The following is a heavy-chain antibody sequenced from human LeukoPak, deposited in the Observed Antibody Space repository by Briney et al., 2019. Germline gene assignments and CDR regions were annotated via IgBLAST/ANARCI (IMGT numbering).Heavy chain of an antibody. Sequence: PSETLSLTCTVSGGSISSSSYYWGWIRQPPWKGLEWFGSIYYSGSTYYNPSLKSRVTISVDTSKNQFSLKLSSVTAADTAVYYCERWEVGATMFDYWGQGTLVTVSS. CDR3: ERWEVGATMFDY. J-gene: IGHJ4*02. V-gene: IGHV4-39*01. CDR2: IYYSGST. CDR1: GGSISSSSYY. D-gene: IGHD1-26*01.